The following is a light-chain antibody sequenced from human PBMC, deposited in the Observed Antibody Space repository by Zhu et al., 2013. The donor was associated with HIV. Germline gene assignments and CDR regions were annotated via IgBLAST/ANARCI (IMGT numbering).Light chain of an antibody. J-gene: IGKJ4*01. Sequence: DIQMTQTPSSLSAAVGDRVSITCRASQDITNSLAWFQQKPGKAPKSLIYAASSLHSGVPSRFSGSGSGPDFNLTISSLQPEDFATYYCQQSYSTLALSFGGGTKVEIK. V-gene: IGKV1-16*01. CDR1: QDITNS. CDR2: AAS. CDR3: QQSYSTLALS.